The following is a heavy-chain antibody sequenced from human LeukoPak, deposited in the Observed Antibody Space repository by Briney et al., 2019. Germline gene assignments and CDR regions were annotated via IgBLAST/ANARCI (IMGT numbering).Heavy chain of an antibody. Sequence: GGSLRLSCAASGFTFSSYGMSWVRQAPGKGLEWVSYISRSGSPIYYADSVKGRFTISRDNAKNSLYLQMNSLRVEDTAVYYCARSPWDSRLYMDVWGKGTTVTVSS. V-gene: IGHV3-48*04. CDR3: ARSPWDSRLYMDV. CDR1: GFTFSSYG. D-gene: IGHD1-26*01. J-gene: IGHJ6*03. CDR2: ISRSGSPI.